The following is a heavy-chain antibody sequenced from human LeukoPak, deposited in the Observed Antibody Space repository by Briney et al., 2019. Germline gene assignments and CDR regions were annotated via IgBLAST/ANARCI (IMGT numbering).Heavy chain of an antibody. V-gene: IGHV4-39*01. CDR2: IYYSGNT. Sequence: PSETLSLTCTLSGVSISSSNSYWGGIRQPPGKGLEWFASIYYSGNTYYNASRKSPLSISIHTSKNQFSLRLTSVTAADTTVYYCARQTGSGLFILPGGQGTLVTVSS. J-gene: IGHJ4*02. CDR3: ARQTGSGLFILP. CDR1: GVSISSSNSY. D-gene: IGHD3/OR15-3a*01.